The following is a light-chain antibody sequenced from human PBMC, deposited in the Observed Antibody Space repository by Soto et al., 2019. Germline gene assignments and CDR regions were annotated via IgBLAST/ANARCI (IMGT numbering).Light chain of an antibody. CDR3: QQYDTNSPT. J-gene: IGKJ1*01. CDR1: QSVSSK. CDR2: AAS. V-gene: IGKV3-15*01. Sequence: EIVMTQSPATLSVSPGEGATLSCRASQSVSSKLAWYQQKPGQAPRLLIYAASTRATGIPARFSGSGSGTEFTLIISSLQSDDFATYYCQQYDTNSPTFGQGTKVDIK.